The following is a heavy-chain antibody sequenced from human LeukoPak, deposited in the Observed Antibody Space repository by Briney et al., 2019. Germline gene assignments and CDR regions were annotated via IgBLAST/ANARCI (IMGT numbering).Heavy chain of an antibody. J-gene: IGHJ3*02. D-gene: IGHD3-3*01. CDR3: ARVISGFWSGYYDPFDI. CDR1: GYTFTSYD. Sequence: ASVKVSCKASGYTFTSYDINWVRRATGQGLEWMNPNSGNTGYALNFQGRVTITRDTSISTAYMELSSLRSEDTAVYYCARVISGFWSGYYDPFDIWGQGTMVTVSS. CDR2: NPNSGNT. V-gene: IGHV1-8*03.